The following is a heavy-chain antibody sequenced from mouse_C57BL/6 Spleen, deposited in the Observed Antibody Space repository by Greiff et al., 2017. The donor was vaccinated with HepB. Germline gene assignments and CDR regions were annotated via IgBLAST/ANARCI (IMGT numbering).Heavy chain of an antibody. J-gene: IGHJ2*01. CDR2: IYPGSGST. V-gene: IGHV1-55*01. Sequence: QVQLQQSGAELVKPGASVKMSCKASGYTFTSYWITWVKQRPGQGLEWIGDIYPGSGSTNYNEKFKSKATLTVDTSSSTAYMQLSSLTSEDSAVYYCARGGYGNYGGYFDYWGQGTTLTVSS. CDR3: ARGGYGNYGGYFDY. CDR1: GYTFTSYW. D-gene: IGHD2-1*01.